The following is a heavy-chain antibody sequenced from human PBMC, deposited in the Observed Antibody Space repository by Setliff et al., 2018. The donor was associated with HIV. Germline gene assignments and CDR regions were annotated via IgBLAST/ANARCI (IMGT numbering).Heavy chain of an antibody. CDR2: ISPIFGTA. D-gene: IGHD4-17*01. Sequence: SVKVSCKASGGTSNTYAITWVRQAPGQGLEWMGGISPIFGTANYAQKFQGRVTITADESTTTTYMELNSLRSGDTAVYYCARGGLLRRTVNLLDGTVDYWDYYMDVWGTGTTVTVSS. CDR3: ARGGLLRRTVNLLDGTVDYWDYYMDV. CDR1: GGTSNTYA. V-gene: IGHV1-69*13. J-gene: IGHJ6*03.